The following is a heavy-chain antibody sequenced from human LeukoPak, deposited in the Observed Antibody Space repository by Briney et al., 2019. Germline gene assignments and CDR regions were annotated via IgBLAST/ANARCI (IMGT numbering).Heavy chain of an antibody. D-gene: IGHD6-19*01. CDR2: ISYDGSNK. CDR1: GFTFSSYA. V-gene: IGHV3-30*04. Sequence: GGSLRLSCVASGFTFSSYAMHWVRQAPGKGLEWVAVISYDGSNKYYADSVKGRFTISRDNSKNTLYLQMNSLRAEDTAVYYCARDPESSGPKFDYWGQGTLVTVSS. CDR3: ARDPESSGPKFDY. J-gene: IGHJ4*02.